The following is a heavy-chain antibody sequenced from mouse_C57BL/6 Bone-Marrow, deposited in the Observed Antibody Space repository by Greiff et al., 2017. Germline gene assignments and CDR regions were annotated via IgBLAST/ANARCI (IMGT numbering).Heavy chain of an antibody. CDR1: GYTFTSYT. V-gene: IGHV1-4*01. CDR2: INPSSGYT. J-gene: IGHJ2*01. CDR3: ARSYYYGSSWIY. D-gene: IGHD1-1*01. Sequence: QVQLQQSGAELARPGASVKMSCKASGYTFTSYTMHWVKQRPGQGLEWIGYINPSSGYTKYNQKFKDKATLTADKSSSTAYMQLSSLTSEDSAVYYCARSYYYGSSWIYWGQGTTLTVSS.